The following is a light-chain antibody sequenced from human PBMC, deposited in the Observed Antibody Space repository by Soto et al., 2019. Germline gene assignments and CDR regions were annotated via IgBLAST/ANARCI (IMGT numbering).Light chain of an antibody. CDR3: QTWGTGIVV. Sequence: QSVLTQSPSASASLGASVKLTCTLSSGHSSYAIAWHQQQPEKGPRYLMKLDNDGSQFKGDGIPDSFSGSSSGAERYLTISSLPSEDEADYFCQTWGTGIVVFGGGTKLTVL. J-gene: IGLJ2*01. CDR1: SGHSSYA. CDR2: LDNDGSQ. V-gene: IGLV4-69*01.